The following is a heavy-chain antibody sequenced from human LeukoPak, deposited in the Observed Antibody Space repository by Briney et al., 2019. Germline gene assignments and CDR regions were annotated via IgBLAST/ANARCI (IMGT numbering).Heavy chain of an antibody. CDR2: ISAYNGNT. J-gene: IGHJ4*02. D-gene: IGHD4-17*01. V-gene: IGHV1-18*01. CDR3: ATTVTTGEFDY. Sequence: ASVKVSCKASGYTFTSYGISWVRQAPGQGLEWMGWISAYNGNTNYAQKLQGRVTMTTDASTSTAYMELRSLRSDDTAVYYCATTVTTGEFDYWGQGTLVTVSS. CDR1: GYTFTSYG.